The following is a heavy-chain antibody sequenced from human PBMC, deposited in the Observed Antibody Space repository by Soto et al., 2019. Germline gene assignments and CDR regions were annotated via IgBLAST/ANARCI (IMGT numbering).Heavy chain of an antibody. CDR3: ARDDEGGSYCDLGY. CDR1: GFTFSSSG. CDR2: ILHDGNNK. J-gene: IGHJ4*02. V-gene: IGHV3-30*03. D-gene: IGHD3-10*01. Sequence: LSLSCAASGFTFSSSGMHWVRQAPGKGLEWVAIILHDGNNKYYADSVKGRFTISRDNSKNTLYLQMNSLRTEDTAIYYCARDDEGGSYCDLGYWGQGTLVTVSS.